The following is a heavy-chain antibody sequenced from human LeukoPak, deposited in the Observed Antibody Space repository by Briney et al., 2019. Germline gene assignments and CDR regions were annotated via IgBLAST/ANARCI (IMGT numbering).Heavy chain of an antibody. CDR3: AREDSTGYSSLDY. CDR1: GYTFTGYY. CDR2: INPNSGGT. V-gene: IGHV1-2*02. Sequence: ASVKVSCMASGYTFTGYYMHWVRQAPGQGLEWMGWINPNSGGTNYAQKFQGRVAMTRDTSISTAYMELSRLRSDDTAVYYCAREDSTGYSSLDYWGQGTLVTVSS. D-gene: IGHD3-22*01. J-gene: IGHJ4*02.